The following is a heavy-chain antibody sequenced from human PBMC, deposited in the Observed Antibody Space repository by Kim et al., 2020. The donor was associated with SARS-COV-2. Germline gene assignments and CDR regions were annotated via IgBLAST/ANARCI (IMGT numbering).Heavy chain of an antibody. D-gene: IGHD6-19*01. CDR3: ARDRSSGWYAGYYYGMDV. CDR2: IYYSGST. J-gene: IGHJ6*01. V-gene: IGHV4-59*01. Sequence: SETLSLTCTVSGGSISSYYWSWIRQPPGKGLEWIGYIYYSGSTNYNPSLKSRVTISVDTSKNQFSLKLSSVTAADTAVYYCARDRSSGWYAGYYYGMDV. CDR1: GGSISSYY.